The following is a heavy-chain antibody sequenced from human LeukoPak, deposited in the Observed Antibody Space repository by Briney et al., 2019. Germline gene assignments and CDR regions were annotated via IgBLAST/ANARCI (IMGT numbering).Heavy chain of an antibody. D-gene: IGHD6-19*01. CDR3: AKGSSGWYPFDY. Sequence: GGSLRLSCAASGFTFSSYAMHWVRQAPGEGLEWVAVISYDGSNKYYADSVKGRFTISRDNSKNTLYLQMNSLRAEDTAVYYCAKGSSGWYPFDYWGQGTLVTVSS. CDR2: ISYDGSNK. J-gene: IGHJ4*02. V-gene: IGHV3-30*04. CDR1: GFTFSSYA.